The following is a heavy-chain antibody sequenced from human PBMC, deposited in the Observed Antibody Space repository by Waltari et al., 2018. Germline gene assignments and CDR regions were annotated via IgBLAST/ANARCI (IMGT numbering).Heavy chain of an antibody. Sequence: QVQLQQWGAGLLKPSETLALTRAVYGGSFSGYYWRWSRQPPGKGLEWIGEINHSGSTNYNPSLKSRVTISVDTSKNQFSLKLSSVTAADTAVYYCARVRGYSGYGMDYWGQGTLVTVSS. J-gene: IGHJ4*02. D-gene: IGHD5-12*01. CDR2: INHSGST. CDR3: ARVRGYSGYGMDY. CDR1: GGSFSGYY. V-gene: IGHV4-34*01.